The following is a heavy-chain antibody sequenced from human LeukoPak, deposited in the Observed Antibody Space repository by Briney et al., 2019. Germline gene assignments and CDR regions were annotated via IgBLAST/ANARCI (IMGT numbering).Heavy chain of an antibody. D-gene: IGHD3-3*01. J-gene: IGHJ4*02. CDR3: AREGYDFWSGYYGY. Sequence: SVKVSCKASGGTFSSYAISWVRQAPGQGLEWMGRIIPIFGTANYAQKFQGRVTMTRDTSTSTVYMELSSLRSEDTAVYYCAREGYDFWSGYYGYWGQGTLVTVSS. CDR2: IIPIFGTA. V-gene: IGHV1-69*05. CDR1: GGTFSSYA.